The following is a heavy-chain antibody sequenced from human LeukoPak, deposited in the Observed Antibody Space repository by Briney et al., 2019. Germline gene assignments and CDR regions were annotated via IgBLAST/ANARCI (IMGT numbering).Heavy chain of an antibody. CDR1: GYSFTNYA. Sequence: ASVKVSCKASGYSFTNYAMNWVRQAPGQGLEWMGWINPNSGGTNYAQKFQGRVTMTRDTSISTAYMELSRLRSDDTAVYYCARVVNYYDSSGYGDGAFDIWGQGTMVTVSS. CDR2: INPNSGGT. CDR3: ARVVNYYDSSGYGDGAFDI. J-gene: IGHJ3*02. V-gene: IGHV1-2*02. D-gene: IGHD3-22*01.